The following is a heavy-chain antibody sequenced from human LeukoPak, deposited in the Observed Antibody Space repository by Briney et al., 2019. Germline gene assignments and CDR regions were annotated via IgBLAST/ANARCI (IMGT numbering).Heavy chain of an antibody. CDR2: INAGNGNK. V-gene: IGHV1-3*03. Sequence: PWASVKVSYKASGSPFTSYAMHWVRPAPGQRLEWMGWINAGNGNKKYSQEFQGRVTITRDTSASTAYMELSSLRSEDMAVYYCARASEITMIVVDASYSANDAFDIWGQGTMVTVSS. CDR3: ARASEITMIVVDASYSANDAFDI. J-gene: IGHJ3*02. CDR1: GSPFTSYA. D-gene: IGHD3-22*01.